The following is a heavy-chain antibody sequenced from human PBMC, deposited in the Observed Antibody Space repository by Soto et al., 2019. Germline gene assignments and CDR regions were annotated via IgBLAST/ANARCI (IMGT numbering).Heavy chain of an antibody. D-gene: IGHD6-6*01. CDR3: ARDYSSSSSARIDY. Sequence: QLQLQESGPGLVKPSETLSLTCTVSGGSISSSSYYWGWIRQPLGKGLEWIGSIYYSGSTYYNPSLKSRVTISVDTSKNQFSLKLSAVTAADTAVYYCARDYSSSSSARIDYWGQGTLVTVSS. J-gene: IGHJ4*02. CDR2: IYYSGST. CDR1: GGSISSSSYY. V-gene: IGHV4-39*01.